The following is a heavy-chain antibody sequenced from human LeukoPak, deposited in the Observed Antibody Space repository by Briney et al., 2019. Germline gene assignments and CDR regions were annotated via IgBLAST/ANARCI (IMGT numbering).Heavy chain of an antibody. CDR2: ISYDGSNK. CDR1: GFTFSSYA. J-gene: IGHJ6*02. V-gene: IGHV3-30-3*01. CDR3: ARDDCSGGSCYLVRGMDV. Sequence: PGRSLRLSCAASGFTFSSYAMHWVRQAPGKGLEWVAVISYDGSNKYYADSVKGRFTISRDNSKNMLYLQMNSLRAEDTAVYYCARDDCSGGSCYLVRGMDVWGQGTTVTVSS. D-gene: IGHD2-15*01.